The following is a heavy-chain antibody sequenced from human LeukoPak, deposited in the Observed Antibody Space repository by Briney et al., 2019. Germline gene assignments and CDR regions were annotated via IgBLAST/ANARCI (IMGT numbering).Heavy chain of an antibody. Sequence: KPSETLSLTCTVSGGSFTSYYWSWIRQPPGKGLEWIGYIYTIGSTNYNPSLKSRVTISVDTSKSQFSLKLNSVTAADTAVYYCASLLSGEHFDYWGQGTLVTVSS. D-gene: IGHD4-17*01. CDR1: GGSFTSYY. CDR3: ASLLSGEHFDY. J-gene: IGHJ4*02. CDR2: IYTIGST. V-gene: IGHV4-4*09.